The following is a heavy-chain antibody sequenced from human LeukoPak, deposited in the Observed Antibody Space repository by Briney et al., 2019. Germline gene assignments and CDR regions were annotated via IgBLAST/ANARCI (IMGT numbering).Heavy chain of an antibody. Sequence: PSETLSLTCTVSGDSISSYYWSWIRQPAGKGLEWIGRIHTSGSTNHNPSLTSRVTMSVDTSKNQFSLKLTSVTAADTAVYYCARDTPGYCSGGSCYSAFSFDYWGQGTLVTVSS. CDR3: ARDTPGYCSGGSCYSAFSFDY. D-gene: IGHD2-15*01. V-gene: IGHV4-4*07. J-gene: IGHJ4*02. CDR2: IHTSGST. CDR1: GDSISSYY.